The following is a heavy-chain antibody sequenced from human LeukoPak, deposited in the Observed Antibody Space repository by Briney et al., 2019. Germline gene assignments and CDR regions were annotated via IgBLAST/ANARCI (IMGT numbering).Heavy chain of an antibody. CDR1: EFSVGSNY. J-gene: IGHJ4*02. V-gene: IGHV3-66*01. D-gene: IGHD6-6*01. CDR2: IYSGGST. CDR3: AKDGRSSSSGFDY. Sequence: GGSLRLSCAASEFSVGSNYMTWVRQAPGKGLEWVSLIYSGGSTYYADSVKGRFTISRDNAKNSLYLQMNSLRAEDTAMYYCAKDGRSSSSGFDYWGQGTLVTVSS.